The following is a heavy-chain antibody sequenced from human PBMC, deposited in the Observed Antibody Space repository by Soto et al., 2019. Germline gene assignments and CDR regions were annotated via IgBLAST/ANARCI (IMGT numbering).Heavy chain of an antibody. J-gene: IGHJ5*02. CDR3: ARSGEWLRLGWFDP. CDR2: IWYDGSNK. Sequence: QVQLVESGGGVVQPGRSLRLSCAASGFTFSSYGMHWVRQAPGKGLEWVAGIWYDGSNKYYADYVKGRFTISRDNSKNTLYLQMNSLRAEDTAVYYCARSGEWLRLGWFDPWGQGTLVTVSS. D-gene: IGHD6-19*01. CDR1: GFTFSSYG. V-gene: IGHV3-33*01.